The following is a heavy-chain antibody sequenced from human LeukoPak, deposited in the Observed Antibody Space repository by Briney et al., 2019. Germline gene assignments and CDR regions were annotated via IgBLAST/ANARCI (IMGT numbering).Heavy chain of an antibody. V-gene: IGHV4-61*02. D-gene: IGHD2-8*01. CDR2: MSSSGIS. CDR3: ASQNHCTNGVCYTGALDFDH. CDR1: NGSISSDTYF. Sequence: SQTLSLTCTVSNGSISSDTYFWSWIRQPAGKGLEWIGRMSSSGISTYSPSLKSRVTISIDTSRNQFSMNLNSVTAADTAVYYCASQNHCTNGVCYTGALDFDHWGQGTLVTVSS. J-gene: IGHJ4*02.